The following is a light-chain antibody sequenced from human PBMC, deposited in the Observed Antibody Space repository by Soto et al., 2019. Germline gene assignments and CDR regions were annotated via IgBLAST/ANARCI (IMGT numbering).Light chain of an antibody. CDR2: GAS. J-gene: IGKJ4*01. V-gene: IGKV3D-15*01. Sequence: VLTQSPATLSVSPGESATLSCRASQSVSNNLAWYQQKPGQPPRLLIFGASTRATGIPARFSGSGSEAEFALTISTLQSEDFAVYYCQQYSVWPLTFGGGTKVDIK. CDR3: QQYSVWPLT. CDR1: QSVSNN.